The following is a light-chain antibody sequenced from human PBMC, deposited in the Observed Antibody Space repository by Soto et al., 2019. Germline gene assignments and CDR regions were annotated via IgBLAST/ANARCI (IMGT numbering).Light chain of an antibody. CDR2: DAS. J-gene: IGKJ5*01. CDR3: QQCNRYPIT. CDR1: QSVSSY. Sequence: EIVLTQSPATLSLSPGERATLSCRASQSVSSYLAWYQQKPGQAPRLLIYDASNRATGIPARFSGSGSGTEFTLTISSLQPDDSATYYCQQCNRYPITFGQGTRLEIK. V-gene: IGKV3-11*01.